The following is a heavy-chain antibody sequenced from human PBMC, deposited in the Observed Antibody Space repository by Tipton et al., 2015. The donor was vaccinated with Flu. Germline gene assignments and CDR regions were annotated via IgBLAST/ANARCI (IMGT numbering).Heavy chain of an antibody. CDR3: ARDVRGCTNGVCYPQ. J-gene: IGHJ3*01. CDR1: GGSISSGSYY. D-gene: IGHD2-8*01. CDR2: IYTSGST. Sequence: TLSLTCTVSGGSISSGSYYWSWIRQPAGKGLEWIGRIYTSGSTNYNPSLKSRVTISVDTSKNQFSLKLSSVTAADTAVYYCARDVRGCTNGVCYPQWGQGTMVTVSS. V-gene: IGHV4-61*02.